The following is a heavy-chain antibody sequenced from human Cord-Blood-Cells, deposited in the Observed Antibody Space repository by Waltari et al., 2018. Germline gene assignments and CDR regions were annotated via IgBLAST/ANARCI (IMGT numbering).Heavy chain of an antibody. J-gene: IGHJ6*02. CDR1: GYTLTELS. D-gene: IGHD1-26*01. Sequence: QVQLVQSGAEVKKPGASVKVSCKVSGYTLTELSMHWVRQAPGKGLEWMGWFYPEDVETIDAQKFQGRVTMTEDTSTDTAYMELSSLRSEDTAVYYCATVRGGSYYYYYGMDVWGQGTTVTVSS. CDR2: FYPEDVET. V-gene: IGHV1-24*01. CDR3: ATVRGGSYYYYYGMDV.